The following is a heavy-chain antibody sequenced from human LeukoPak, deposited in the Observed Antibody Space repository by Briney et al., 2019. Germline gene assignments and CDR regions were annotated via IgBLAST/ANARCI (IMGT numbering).Heavy chain of an antibody. D-gene: IGHD3-3*01. Sequence: PGGSLRLSCAASGFIVSSNYMSWVRQAPGKGLEWVSVIYSGGSTYYADSVKGRFTISRDNSKNTLYLQMNSLRAEDTAVYYCARGKAAFWSGYYFDYWGQGTLVTVSS. CDR3: ARGKAAFWSGYYFDY. CDR2: IYSGGST. CDR1: GFIVSSNY. J-gene: IGHJ4*02. V-gene: IGHV3-53*01.